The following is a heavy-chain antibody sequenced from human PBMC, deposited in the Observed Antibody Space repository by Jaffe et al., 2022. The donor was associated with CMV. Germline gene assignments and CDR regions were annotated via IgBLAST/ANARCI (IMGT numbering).Heavy chain of an antibody. D-gene: IGHD2-15*01. Sequence: QVQLQQWGAGLLKPSETLSLTCAVYGGSFSGYYWSWIRQPPGKGLEWIGEINHSGSTNYNPSLKSRVTISVDTSKNQFSLKLSSVTAADTAVYYCARGYLYTGVVAATPYYYMDVWGKGTTVTVSS. CDR1: GGSFSGYY. CDR3: ARGYLYTGVVAATPYYYMDV. V-gene: IGHV4-34*01. CDR2: INHSGST. J-gene: IGHJ6*03.